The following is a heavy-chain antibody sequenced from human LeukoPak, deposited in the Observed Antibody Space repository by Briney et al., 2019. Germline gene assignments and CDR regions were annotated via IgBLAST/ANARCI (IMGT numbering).Heavy chain of an antibody. V-gene: IGHV4-39*07. CDR1: GGSISGSNYY. CDR3: ARDKRDFYDSSRYYQNDAFDI. J-gene: IGHJ3*02. D-gene: IGHD3-22*01. CDR2: IYYLGFP. Sequence: PSETLSLTCTASGGSISGSNYYWGWIRQPPGKGLEWIGSIYYLGFPYSDPPLKSRVTMSVDTSKNQFSLKLTSVTAADTAVYYCARDKRDFYDSSRYYQNDAFDIWGQGTMVTVSS.